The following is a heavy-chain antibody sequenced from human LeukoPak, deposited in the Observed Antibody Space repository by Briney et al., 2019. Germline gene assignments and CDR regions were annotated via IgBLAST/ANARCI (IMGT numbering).Heavy chain of an antibody. D-gene: IGHD2-2*01. CDR2: FYYSGST. CDR3: ASQGIVVVPAAMLALDYFDY. J-gene: IGHJ4*02. CDR1: GLSMSSSSYY. Sequence: SETLSLTCTVSGLSMSSSSYYWGWIRQPPGKGLEWLARFYYSGSTYYNPSLNSRVTISVDPSKHQFSLQLSSVTAADTAVYYCASQGIVVVPAAMLALDYFDYWGQGTLVTVSS. V-gene: IGHV4-39*01.